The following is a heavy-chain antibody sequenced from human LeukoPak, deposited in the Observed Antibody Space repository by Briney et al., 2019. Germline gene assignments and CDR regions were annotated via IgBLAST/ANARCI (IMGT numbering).Heavy chain of an antibody. Sequence: ASVKVSCMPSAYTFTNFRIHWVRQAPGQGFEWMGIINPSGGSTSYAQMFQGRVTMTRDTSTSTVYMELSSLGSEDTAVYCCANSNSLGAFDPWGQGTLVTVSS. V-gene: IGHV1-46*01. CDR3: ANSNSLGAFDP. CDR1: AYTFTNFR. CDR2: INPSGGST. D-gene: IGHD4-11*01. J-gene: IGHJ5*02.